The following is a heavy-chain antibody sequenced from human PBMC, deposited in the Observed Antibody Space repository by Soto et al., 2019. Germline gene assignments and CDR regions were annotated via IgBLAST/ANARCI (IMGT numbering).Heavy chain of an antibody. V-gene: IGHV3-23*01. CDR3: AKTRPGSSYGYYFDS. J-gene: IGHJ4*02. CDR2: ISGSGGST. D-gene: IGHD5-18*01. CDR1: GFTFSSYG. Sequence: PGGSLRLSCAASGFTFSSYGMSWVRQAPGEGLEWVSGISGSGGSTYYADSVKGRFTISRDNSKNTLYLQMYSLRAEDTAVYYCAKTRPGSSYGYYFDSWGQGTRGTVSS.